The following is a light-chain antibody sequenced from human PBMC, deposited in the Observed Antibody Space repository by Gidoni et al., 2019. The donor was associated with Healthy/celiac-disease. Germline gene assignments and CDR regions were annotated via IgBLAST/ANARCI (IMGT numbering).Light chain of an antibody. CDR1: QSVSSY. J-gene: IGKJ3*01. CDR3: QQRSNWPRA. CDR2: DAS. V-gene: IGKV3-11*01. Sequence: EIVLTQSPATLSLSPGERATLSCRASQSVSSYLAWYQQKPGKAPRLLIYDASNMATGIQARFSGSGSGTDFTLTISSLEPEDFAVYYCQQRSNWPRAFGPGTKVDTK.